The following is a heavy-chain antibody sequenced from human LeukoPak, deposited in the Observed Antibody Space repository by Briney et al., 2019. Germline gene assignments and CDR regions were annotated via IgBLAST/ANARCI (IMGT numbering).Heavy chain of an antibody. J-gene: IGHJ4*02. D-gene: IGHD3-9*01. CDR1: GYTFTSYA. Sequence: ASVKVSCKASGYTFTSYAMNWVRQAPGQGLEWMGWINTNTGNPTYAQGLTGRFVFSLDTSVSTAYLQISSLKAEDTAVYYCARGSLNFDWLSMEVYWGQGTLVTVSS. CDR2: INTNTGNP. CDR3: ARGSLNFDWLSMEVY. V-gene: IGHV7-4-1*02.